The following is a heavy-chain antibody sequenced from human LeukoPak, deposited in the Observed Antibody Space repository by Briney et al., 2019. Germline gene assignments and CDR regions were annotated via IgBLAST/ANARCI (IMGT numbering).Heavy chain of an antibody. D-gene: IGHD1-26*01. V-gene: IGHV3-30*18. CDR3: AKSPSGRSRISRFDY. Sequence: PGRSLRLSCAASGFTFSSYGMHWVRQAPGMGLEWVAVISYDGSNKYYADSVNGRFTISRDNSKNTLSLQMNSLRAEDTAVYYCAKSPSGRSRISRFDYWGQGILVTVSS. J-gene: IGHJ4*02. CDR1: GFTFSSYG. CDR2: ISYDGSNK.